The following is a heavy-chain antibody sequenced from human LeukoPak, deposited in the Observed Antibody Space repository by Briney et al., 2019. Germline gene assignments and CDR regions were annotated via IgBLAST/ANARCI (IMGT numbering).Heavy chain of an antibody. CDR1: GGSISSHY. Sequence: PSETLSLTCTVSGGSISSHYWSWIRQPPGKGLEWIGYIYYSGSTNYNPSLKSRVTIPVDTSKNQFSLKLSSVTAADTAVYYCASSPYDFWSGYHDAFDIWGQGTMVTVSS. V-gene: IGHV4-59*11. J-gene: IGHJ3*02. D-gene: IGHD3-3*01. CDR3: ASSPYDFWSGYHDAFDI. CDR2: IYYSGST.